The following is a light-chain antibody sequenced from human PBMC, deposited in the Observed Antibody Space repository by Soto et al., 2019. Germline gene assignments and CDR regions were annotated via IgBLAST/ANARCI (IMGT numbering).Light chain of an antibody. CDR1: SSDVGGYNY. J-gene: IGLJ2*01. CDR2: DVS. V-gene: IGLV2-14*01. Sequence: QSALTQPASVSGSPGQSITLSCTGTSSDVGGYNYVSWYQQHPGKAPKLRIYDVSNRPSGVSNRFSGSKSGNTASLTISGLQDEDEDDYYCSSYTSSSTVVFGGGTKLTVL. CDR3: SSYTSSSTVV.